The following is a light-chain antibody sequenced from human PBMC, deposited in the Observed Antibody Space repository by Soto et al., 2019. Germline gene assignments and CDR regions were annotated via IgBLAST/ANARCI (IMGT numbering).Light chain of an antibody. CDR3: QQSYSVPQT. Sequence: DIQMTQSPSYLSASVGDRVTITCLASQSIRSYLNWYQQKPGKAPKLLIYAASNLQSGVPSRFSGSGSGTDFTLTISSLQPEDFATYYCQQSYSVPQTLGQEPKVEMK. CDR1: QSIRSY. CDR2: AAS. J-gene: IGKJ1*01. V-gene: IGKV1-39*01.